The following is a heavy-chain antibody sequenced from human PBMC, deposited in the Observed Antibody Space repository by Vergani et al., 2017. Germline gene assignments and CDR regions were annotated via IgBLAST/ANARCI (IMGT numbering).Heavy chain of an antibody. CDR1: GGSISSYY. J-gene: IGHJ6*03. CDR3: ARGGGYCSSTSCPRYYYYYYMDV. V-gene: IGHV4-4*07. CDR2: IYTSGST. D-gene: IGHD2-2*01. Sequence: QVQLQESGPGLVKPSETLSLTCTVSGGSISSYYWSWIRQPAGKGLEWIGRIYTSGSTNYNPSLKSRVTMSVDTSKNQFSLKLSSVTAADTAVYYCARGGGYCSSTSCPRYYYYYYMDVWGKGTTVTVSS.